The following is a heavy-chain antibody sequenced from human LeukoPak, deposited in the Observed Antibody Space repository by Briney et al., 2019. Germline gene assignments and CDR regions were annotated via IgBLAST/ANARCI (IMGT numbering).Heavy chain of an antibody. CDR1: GFTFSGSA. D-gene: IGHD1-26*01. CDR2: IDNKDKRYGAAT. V-gene: IGHV3-73*01. CDR3: TRDSGTYNWFDP. J-gene: IGHJ5*02. Sequence: PGGSLTLSCAASGFTFSGSAIHWVRQSSGKGLEWVGQIDNKDKRYGAATAYAASVKGRFTISRDDSNNTAYLQMKSLNTEDTALYYCTRDSGTYNWFDPWGQGTLVSVSS.